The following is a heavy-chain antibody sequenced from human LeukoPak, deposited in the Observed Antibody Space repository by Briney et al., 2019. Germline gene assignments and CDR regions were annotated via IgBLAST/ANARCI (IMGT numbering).Heavy chain of an antibody. CDR2: ISYSGST. CDR3: ARPIMLNIAAAIDY. J-gene: IGHJ4*02. V-gene: IGHV4-39*01. D-gene: IGHD6-13*01. Sequence: SETLSLTCTVSGGSISSSSYYWGWIRQPPGKGLEWIGSISYSGSTYYHPSLKSRVTISVDTSKNQFSLKLSSVTAADTAVYYCARPIMLNIAAAIDYWGQGTLVTVSS. CDR1: GGSISSSSYY.